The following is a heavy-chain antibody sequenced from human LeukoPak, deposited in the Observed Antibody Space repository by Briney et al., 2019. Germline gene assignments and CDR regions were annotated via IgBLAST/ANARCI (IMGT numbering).Heavy chain of an antibody. CDR3: ARDFLGRWLQLNWFDP. V-gene: IGHV1-2*02. CDR1: GYTFTGCY. J-gene: IGHJ5*02. D-gene: IGHD5-24*01. CDR2: INPNSGGT. Sequence: ASVKVSCKASGYTFTGCYMHWVRQAPGQGLEWMGWINPNSGGTNYAQKFQGRVTMTRDTSISTAYMELSRLRSDDTAVYYCARDFLGRWLQLNWFDPWGQGTLVTVSS.